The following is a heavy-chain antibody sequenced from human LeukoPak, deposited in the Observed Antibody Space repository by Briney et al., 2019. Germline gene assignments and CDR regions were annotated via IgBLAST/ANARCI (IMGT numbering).Heavy chain of an antibody. J-gene: IGHJ4*02. Sequence: AGGYLRLSCAASGFTFSSYSMNWVRQAPGKGLEWVSYISSSSSTIYYADSVKGRFTISRDNAKNSLYLQMNSLRAEDTAVYYCARAHRSGSYDYWGQGTLVTVSS. V-gene: IGHV3-48*04. CDR3: ARAHRSGSYDY. D-gene: IGHD1-26*01. CDR2: ISSSSSTI. CDR1: GFTFSSYS.